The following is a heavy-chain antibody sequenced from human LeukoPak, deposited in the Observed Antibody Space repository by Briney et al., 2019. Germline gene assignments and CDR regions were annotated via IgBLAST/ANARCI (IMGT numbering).Heavy chain of an antibody. CDR2: IIPILGIA. J-gene: IGHJ4*02. D-gene: IGHD5-24*01. V-gene: IGHV1-69*04. Sequence: GASVKVSCKASGGTFSSYAISWVRQAPGQGLEWMGRIIPILGIANYAQKFQGRVTITADKSTSTAYMELSSLGSEDTAVYYCASPRDGYNSGYFDYWGQGTLVTVSS. CDR3: ASPRDGYNSGYFDY. CDR1: GGTFSSYA.